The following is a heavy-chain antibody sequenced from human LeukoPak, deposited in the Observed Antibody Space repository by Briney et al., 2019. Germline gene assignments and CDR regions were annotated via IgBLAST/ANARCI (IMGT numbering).Heavy chain of an antibody. CDR1: GGSFSGYY. J-gene: IGHJ4*02. CDR2: INHSGST. V-gene: IGHV4-34*01. CDR3: AGYGDYFGFDY. D-gene: IGHD4-17*01. Sequence: SETLSLTCAVYGGSFSGYYWSWIRQPPGKGLEWIGEINHSGSTNYNPSLKSRVTISVDTSKNQFSLKLSSVTAADTAVYYCAGYGDYFGFDYWGQGTLVTVSS.